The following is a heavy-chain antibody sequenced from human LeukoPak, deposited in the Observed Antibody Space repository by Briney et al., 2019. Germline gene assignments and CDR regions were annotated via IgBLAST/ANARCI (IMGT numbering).Heavy chain of an antibody. V-gene: IGHV1-18*01. Sequence: ASVKVSCKASGYTFTSYGISWVRQAPGQGLERMGWISAYNGNTNYAQKLQGRVTMTTDTSTSTAYMELRSLRSEDTAVYYCARQGHSSSSYNWFDPWGQGTLVTVSS. CDR1: GYTFTSYG. CDR2: ISAYNGNT. J-gene: IGHJ5*02. CDR3: ARQGHSSSSYNWFDP. D-gene: IGHD6-6*01.